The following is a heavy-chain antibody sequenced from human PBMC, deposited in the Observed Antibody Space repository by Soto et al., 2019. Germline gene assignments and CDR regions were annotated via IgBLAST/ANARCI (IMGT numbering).Heavy chain of an antibody. CDR3: ARSSGYYDVDY. J-gene: IGHJ4*02. CDR1: GYTFTSYA. Sequence: QVQLVQSGAEVKKPGASVKVSCKASGYTFTSYAMHWVRQAPGQRLERMGWINAGNGNTKYSQKFQGRVTITRDTSASTDYMELSSLRSEDTAVYYCARSSGYYDVDYWGQGTLVTVSS. CDR2: INAGNGNT. D-gene: IGHD3-22*01. V-gene: IGHV1-3*01.